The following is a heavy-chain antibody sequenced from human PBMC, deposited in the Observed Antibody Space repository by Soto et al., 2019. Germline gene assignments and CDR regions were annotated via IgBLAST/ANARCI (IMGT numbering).Heavy chain of an antibody. J-gene: IGHJ6*02. Sequence: ASVKVSCKASGYTFTSYAMHWVRQAPGQRLEWMGWINAGNGNTKYSQKFQGRVTITRDTSASTAYMELSSLRSEDTAVYHCARDQHFWSGYYYYYYGMDVWGQGTTVTVSS. V-gene: IGHV1-3*01. CDR2: INAGNGNT. CDR3: ARDQHFWSGYYYYYYGMDV. D-gene: IGHD3-3*02. CDR1: GYTFTSYA.